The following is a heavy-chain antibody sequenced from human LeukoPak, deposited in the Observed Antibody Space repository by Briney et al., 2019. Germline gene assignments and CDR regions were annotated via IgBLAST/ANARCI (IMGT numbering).Heavy chain of an antibody. D-gene: IGHD6-19*01. Sequence: PGGSLRLSCAASGFTFSSYWMSWVRQAPGKGLEWVANIKQDGSEKYYVDSVKGRFTISRDNAKNSLYLQMNSLRAEDTAVYYCARDQGGLEAGTSDYWGQGTLVTVSS. J-gene: IGHJ4*02. CDR2: IKQDGSEK. CDR1: GFTFSSYW. CDR3: ARDQGGLEAGTSDY. V-gene: IGHV3-7*01.